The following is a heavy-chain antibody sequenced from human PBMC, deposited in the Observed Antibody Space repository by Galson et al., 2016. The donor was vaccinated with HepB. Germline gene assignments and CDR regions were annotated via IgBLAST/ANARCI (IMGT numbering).Heavy chain of an antibody. D-gene: IGHD3-9*01. CDR2: IKEDGREK. CDR1: GLTSSSYW. Sequence: SLIFPCADSGLTSSSYWMSWVRPAPGKGLDRVANIKEDGREKKYVDSVKGRFFNSRDNVKNSLYLQMISLRAEDTRVYYCARESAPHYDVLTGFYPTHDALDIWGQGTTVTVSS. CDR3: ARESAPHYDVLTGFYPTHDALDI. V-gene: IGHV3-7*01. J-gene: IGHJ3*02.